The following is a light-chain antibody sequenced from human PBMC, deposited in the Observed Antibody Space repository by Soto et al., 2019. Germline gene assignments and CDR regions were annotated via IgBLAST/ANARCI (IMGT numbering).Light chain of an antibody. J-gene: IGKJ2*01. V-gene: IGKV3-15*01. CDR1: QSVSSN. Sequence: EIVMTQSPANLSVSPGERATLSCRASQSVSSNLAWYQQKPGQAPRLLIYGASTRATGIPARFSGSGSGTEFTLTISSLXXEXXXXXXCQQYNNWPVTFGQGTKLXIK. CDR3: QQYNNWPVT. CDR2: GAS.